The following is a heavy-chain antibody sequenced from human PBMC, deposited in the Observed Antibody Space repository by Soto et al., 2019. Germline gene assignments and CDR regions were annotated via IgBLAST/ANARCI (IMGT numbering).Heavy chain of an antibody. Sequence: SETLSLTCTVSGGSISSYYWSWIRQPPGKGLEWIGYIYYSGSTNYNPSLKSRVTISVDTSKNQFSLKLSSVTAADTAVYYCARSSILTGYYRTFLGFDPWGQGTLVTVSS. CDR2: IYYSGST. CDR3: ARSSILTGYYRTFLGFDP. CDR1: GGSISSYY. D-gene: IGHD3-9*01. J-gene: IGHJ5*02. V-gene: IGHV4-59*01.